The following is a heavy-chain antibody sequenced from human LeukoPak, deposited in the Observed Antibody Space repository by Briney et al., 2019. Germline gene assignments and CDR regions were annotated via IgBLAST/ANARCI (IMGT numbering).Heavy chain of an antibody. D-gene: IGHD6-19*01. Sequence: GGSLRLSCAASGFTFNNYAMHWVRQAPGKGLEWVAVISYDGSNKYNADSVKGRFTISRDNSKNTLYLQMNSLRAEDTAVYFCAKGPPSYSSGWQPYYFDYWGQGTLVTVSS. J-gene: IGHJ4*02. V-gene: IGHV3-30-3*01. CDR1: GFTFNNYA. CDR2: ISYDGSNK. CDR3: AKGPPSYSSGWQPYYFDY.